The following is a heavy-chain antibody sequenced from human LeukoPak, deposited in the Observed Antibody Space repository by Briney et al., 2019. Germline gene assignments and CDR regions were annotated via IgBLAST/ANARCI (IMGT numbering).Heavy chain of an antibody. CDR3: ARSFHSSSWYFDY. J-gene: IGHJ4*02. CDR1: GGSISTYY. Sequence: SETLSLTCAVSGGSISTYYWNWIRQPPGKGLEWTGYIYYSGSTNYNPSLNSRVTISVDTSKNQFSLRLSSVTAADTALYYCARSFHSSSWYFDYWGQGTLVTVSS. D-gene: IGHD6-13*01. V-gene: IGHV4-59*08. CDR2: IYYSGST.